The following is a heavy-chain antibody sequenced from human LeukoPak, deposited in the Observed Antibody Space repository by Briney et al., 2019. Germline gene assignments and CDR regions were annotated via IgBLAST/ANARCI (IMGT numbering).Heavy chain of an antibody. V-gene: IGHV3-48*01. CDR1: GFPLSSYS. CDR3: ARAGHADSFDY. J-gene: IGHJ4*02. D-gene: IGHD2-21*01. CDR2: ISTTSRTI. Sequence: GGSLRLSCEASGFPLSSYSMNWVRQAPGKGLEWVSYISTTSRTIHYADSVKGRFTISRDNAKNSLYLQMNSLRAEDTAVYYCARAGHADSFDYWGQGALVTVSS.